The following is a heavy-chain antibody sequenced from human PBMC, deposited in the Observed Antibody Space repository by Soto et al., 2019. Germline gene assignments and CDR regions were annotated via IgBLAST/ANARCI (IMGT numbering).Heavy chain of an antibody. D-gene: IGHD6-13*01. Sequence: QVKLQESGPGLVKPSETLSLTCTVSGDSVSSGAYYWSWVRQPPGKGLEWIGYIYYNAITNYNPSLKSRVNIIVDTSKSEISLTLNSVTAADTAVYYCARANIAAAGTIFDPWGQGVLVTVSA. J-gene: IGHJ5*02. V-gene: IGHV4-61*08. CDR2: IYYNAIT. CDR1: GDSVSSGAYY. CDR3: ARANIAAAGTIFDP.